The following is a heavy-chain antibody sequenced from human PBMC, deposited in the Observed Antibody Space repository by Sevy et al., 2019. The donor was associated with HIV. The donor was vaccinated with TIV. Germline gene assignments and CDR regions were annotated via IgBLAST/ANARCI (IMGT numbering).Heavy chain of an antibody. CDR2: IYYSGST. J-gene: IGHJ4*02. Sequence: SETLSLTCTVSGGSISSYYWSWIRQPPGKGLEWIGYIYYSGSTNYNPSLKSRVTISVDTSKNQFSLKLSSVTAADTAVYYCGRDGGGYDSSGYYAYWGQGTLVTVSS. CDR3: GRDGGGYDSSGYYAY. V-gene: IGHV4-59*01. CDR1: GGSISSYY. D-gene: IGHD3-22*01.